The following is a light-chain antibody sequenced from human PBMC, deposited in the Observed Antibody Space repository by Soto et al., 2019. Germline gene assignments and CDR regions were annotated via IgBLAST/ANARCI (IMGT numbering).Light chain of an antibody. Sequence: TQPDTVSASTVQSIAISCTGTSIDVGNYKYVSWYQQHPGKATKLMIYEVSNRPSEVSNRCSGSKSGNTASLTISGLQAEDETDYYCFSYASSGTDGFGSGTKVTVL. J-gene: IGLJ1*01. V-gene: IGLV2-14*01. CDR2: EVS. CDR1: SIDVGNYKY. CDR3: FSYASSGTDG.